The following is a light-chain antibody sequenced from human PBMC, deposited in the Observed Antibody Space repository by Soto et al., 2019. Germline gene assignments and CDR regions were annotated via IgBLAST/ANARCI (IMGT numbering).Light chain of an antibody. V-gene: IGKV3-11*01. CDR1: QSVSSH. J-gene: IGKJ5*01. CDR3: QNYNSGSIT. CDR2: DAS. Sequence: EVVLTQSPATLSLSPGERATLSCRASQSVSSHLAWYQQKPGQSPRLLIYDASNRATGIPARFSGSGSGTDFTLTISSLQPEDVATYYCQNYNSGSITFGQGTRLEIK.